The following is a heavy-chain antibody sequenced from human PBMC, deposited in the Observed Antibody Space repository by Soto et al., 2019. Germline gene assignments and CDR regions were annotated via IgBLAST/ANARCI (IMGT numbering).Heavy chain of an antibody. D-gene: IGHD7-27*01. CDR1: GDSISNLDYF. V-gene: IGHV4-30-4*01. CDR3: ARGRYCLTGRCFPNWFDS. Sequence: SETLSLTCSVSGDSISNLDYFWAWIRQPPGQALEYIGYIYKSATTYYNPSFESRVATSVDTSKSQFSLNVTSVTAADTAVYFCARGRYCLTGRCFPNWFDSWGQGALVTVSS. J-gene: IGHJ5*01. CDR2: IYKSATT.